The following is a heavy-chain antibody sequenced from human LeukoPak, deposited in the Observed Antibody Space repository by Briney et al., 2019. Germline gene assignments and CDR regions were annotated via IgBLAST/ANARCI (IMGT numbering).Heavy chain of an antibody. CDR3: GRLKDMSMVTVDH. Sequence: SETLSLTCTVSGASMSRYYWSWIRQSPGKGLEWIGYIYYSGTTKYNPSLQSRVTISLETSKNQFSLRLISLTAADTAVYYCGRLKDMSMVTVDHWGQGTLVTVSS. V-gene: IGHV4-59*08. D-gene: IGHD2-15*01. CDR1: GASMSRYY. CDR2: IYYSGTT. J-gene: IGHJ4*02.